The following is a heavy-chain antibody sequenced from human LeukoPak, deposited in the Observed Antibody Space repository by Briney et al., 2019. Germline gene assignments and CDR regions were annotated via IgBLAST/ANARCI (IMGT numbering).Heavy chain of an antibody. D-gene: IGHD3-10*01. V-gene: IGHV1-18*01. CDR1: GYTFTSYG. J-gene: IGHJ4*02. CDR3: ARAPMVRGVIQKFDY. CDR2: ISAYNGNT. Sequence: ASVKVSCKASGYTFTSYGISWVRQAPGQGLEWMGWISAYNGNTNYAQKLQGRVTMTTDTSTSTAYMELRSLRSDDTAVYYCARAPMVRGVIQKFDYWGQGTLVTVSS.